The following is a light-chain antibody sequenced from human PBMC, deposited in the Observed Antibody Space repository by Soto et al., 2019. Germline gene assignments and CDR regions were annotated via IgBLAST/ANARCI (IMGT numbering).Light chain of an antibody. J-gene: IGKJ1*01. CDR2: GAS. Sequence: DIQLTQSPSFLSASVGDRVTITCRASQGISSDLAWYQQRPGKAPKLLMYGASTLQSGVPSRFSGSASGTTFTLTINNLQPEDFATYYCQQLNNFPRTFGQGTKVE. CDR1: QGISSD. CDR3: QQLNNFPRT. V-gene: IGKV1-9*01.